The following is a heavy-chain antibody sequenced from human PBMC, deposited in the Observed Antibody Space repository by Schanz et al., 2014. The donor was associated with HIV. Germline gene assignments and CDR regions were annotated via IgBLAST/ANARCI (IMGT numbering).Heavy chain of an antibody. Sequence: EVQLLESGGGLVQPGGSLRLSCAASGLTFSDYAMTWVRQGAGKGLEWVSGIGGSRGGTYYADSVKGRFTISRDNSKNTLYLQMTTLRIDDTAVYYCAKPEYDSRGNSQSHFDYWGQGTLVTVSS. CDR3: AKPEYDSRGNSQSHFDY. J-gene: IGHJ4*02. V-gene: IGHV3-23*01. CDR2: IGGSRGGT. D-gene: IGHD3-22*01. CDR1: GLTFSDYA.